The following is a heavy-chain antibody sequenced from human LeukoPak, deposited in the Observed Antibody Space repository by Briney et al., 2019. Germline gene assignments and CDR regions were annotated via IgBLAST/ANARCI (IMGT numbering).Heavy chain of an antibody. Sequence: GGSLRLSCAASGFTFSSYDMHWVRQATGKGLEWVSAIGTADDTYYPGSVKGRFTISRENAKNSLYLQMNSLRAEDTAVYYCAKREDYGDYVRYFDYWGQGTLVTVSS. CDR1: GFTFSSYD. J-gene: IGHJ4*02. CDR2: IGTADDT. D-gene: IGHD4-17*01. V-gene: IGHV3-13*01. CDR3: AKREDYGDYVRYFDY.